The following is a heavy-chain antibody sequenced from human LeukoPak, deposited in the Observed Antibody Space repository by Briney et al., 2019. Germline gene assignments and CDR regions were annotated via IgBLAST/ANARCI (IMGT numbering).Heavy chain of an antibody. Sequence: GGSLRLSCAASGFIFSSYSMNWVRQAPGKGLEWVSSISSSSSYIYYADSVKGRFTISRDNSRNTLYLQMNSLRGDDTAVYYCAKDVGKWESLHFFDYWGQGTLVTVSS. D-gene: IGHD1-26*01. CDR1: GFIFSSYS. CDR3: AKDVGKWESLHFFDY. CDR2: ISSSSSYI. J-gene: IGHJ4*02. V-gene: IGHV3-21*04.